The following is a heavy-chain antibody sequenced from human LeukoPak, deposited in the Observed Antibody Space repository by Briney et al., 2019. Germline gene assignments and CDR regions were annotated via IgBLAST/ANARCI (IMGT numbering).Heavy chain of an antibody. V-gene: IGHV3-30*04. CDR1: GFTFSSYA. Sequence: GGSLRLSCAASGFTFSSYAMHWVRQAPGKGLEWVAVISYDGSNKYYADSVKGRFTISRDNSKNTLYLQMNSLRAEDTAVYYCARDGSITMIVVVIEFPDYWGQGTLVTVSS. J-gene: IGHJ4*02. CDR2: ISYDGSNK. D-gene: IGHD3-22*01. CDR3: ARDGSITMIVVVIEFPDY.